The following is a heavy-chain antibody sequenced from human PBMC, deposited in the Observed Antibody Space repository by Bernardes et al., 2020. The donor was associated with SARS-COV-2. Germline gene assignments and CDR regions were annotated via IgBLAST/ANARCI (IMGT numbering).Heavy chain of an antibody. CDR3: AKPGTDY. CDR2: ISGSGGRT. Sequence: GGSLRLSCAASGFPFISCAMSWVRKAPGKGLEWVSVISGSGGRTNYADSVMGRFTISRDNSKNTLFLQMKRLRAEDTAVYYCAKPGTDYWGQGTLVTVSA. CDR1: GFPFISCA. D-gene: IGHD1-1*01. V-gene: IGHV3-23*01. J-gene: IGHJ4*02.